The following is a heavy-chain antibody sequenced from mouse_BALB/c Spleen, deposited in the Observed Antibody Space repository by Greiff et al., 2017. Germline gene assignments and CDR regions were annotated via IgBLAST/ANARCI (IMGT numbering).Heavy chain of an antibody. CDR3: ARGGMDRGYAMDY. Sequence: EVKLQESGPGLVKPSQSLSLTCTVTGYSITSDYAWNWIRQFPGNKLEWMGYISYSGSTSYNPSLKSRISITRDTSKNQFFLQLNSVTTEDTATYYCARGGMDRGYAMDYWGQGTSVTVSS. D-gene: IGHD3-3*01. J-gene: IGHJ4*01. CDR1: GYSITSDYA. CDR2: ISYSGST. V-gene: IGHV3-2*02.